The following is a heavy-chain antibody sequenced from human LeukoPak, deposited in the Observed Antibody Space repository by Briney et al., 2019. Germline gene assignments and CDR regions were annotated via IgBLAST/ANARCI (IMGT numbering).Heavy chain of an antibody. D-gene: IGHD3-22*01. V-gene: IGHV3-74*01. Sequence: PGGSLRLSCAASGFTLSNYWIHWVRQTPRKGLVWVSRISSDGSTTNYADSVKGRFTISRDNAKNTLYLQMNSLRAEDTAMYYCARVGYYYDDNCDAFDIWGQGTMVTVSS. CDR2: ISSDGSTT. CDR3: ARVGYYYDDNCDAFDI. CDR1: GFTLSNYW. J-gene: IGHJ3*02.